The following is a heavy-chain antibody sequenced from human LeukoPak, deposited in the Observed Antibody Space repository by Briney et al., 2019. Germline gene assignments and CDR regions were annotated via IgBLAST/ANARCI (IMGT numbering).Heavy chain of an antibody. D-gene: IGHD3-10*01. CDR3: AREGRYYGSGSYKYYFDY. Sequence: GGSLRLSCAASGFTFSSYSMNWVRQAPGKGLEWVSSISSSSSYTYYADSVKGRFTISRDNAKNSLYLQMNSLRAEDTAVYYCAREGRYYGSGSYKYYFDYWGQGTLVTVSS. CDR2: ISSSSSYT. V-gene: IGHV3-21*01. J-gene: IGHJ4*02. CDR1: GFTFSSYS.